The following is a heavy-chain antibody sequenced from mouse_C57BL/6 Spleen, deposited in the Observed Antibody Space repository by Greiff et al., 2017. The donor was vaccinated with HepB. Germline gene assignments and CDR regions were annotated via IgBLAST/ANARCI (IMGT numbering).Heavy chain of an antibody. CDR2: IRLKSDNYAT. CDR1: GFTFSNYW. Sequence: EVQRVESGGGLVQPGGSMKLSCVASGFTFSNYWMNWVRQSPEKGLEWVAPIRLKSDNYATHYAESVKGRFTISRDDSKSSVYLQMNNLRAEDTGIYYCTGCGITTVVPYAMDYWGQGTSVTVSS. V-gene: IGHV6-3*01. CDR3: TGCGITTVVPYAMDY. J-gene: IGHJ4*01. D-gene: IGHD1-1*01.